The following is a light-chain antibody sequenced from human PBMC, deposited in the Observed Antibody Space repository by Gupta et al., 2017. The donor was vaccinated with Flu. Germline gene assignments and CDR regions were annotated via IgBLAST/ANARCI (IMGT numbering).Light chain of an antibody. CDR2: SYN. J-gene: IGLJ3*02. CDR1: SSKVGGNH. V-gene: IGLV1-47*01. Sequence: SSSKVGGNHVYGYQQLPGTAPNLLIYSYNQQHSGVSDRLSVSKSGTSATLAISGLRSEDEADDYCAAWEYSLSGRVFGGGTKLTVL. CDR3: AAWEYSLSGRV.